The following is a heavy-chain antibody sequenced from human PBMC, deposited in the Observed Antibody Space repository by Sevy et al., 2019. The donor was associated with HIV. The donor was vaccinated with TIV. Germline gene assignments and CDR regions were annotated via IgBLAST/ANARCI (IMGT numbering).Heavy chain of an antibody. J-gene: IGHJ5*02. CDR1: GGPISVYY. CDR2: VYYTGST. CDR3: ARAPPVRSGDDSLNWFDP. Sequence: SGTLSLTCTVSGGPISVYYWSWIRQPPGKGLEYIGYVYYTGSTNYNPSLKDRVTISVDTSNNQFSLKLTSVTAADTAVYYCARAPPVRSGDDSLNWFDPWGQGTLVTVSS. D-gene: IGHD5-12*01. V-gene: IGHV4-59*01.